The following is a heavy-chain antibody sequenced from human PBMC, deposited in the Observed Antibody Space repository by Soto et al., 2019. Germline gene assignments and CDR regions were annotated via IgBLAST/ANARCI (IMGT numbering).Heavy chain of an antibody. CDR3: ARLSRPNYYDTSGFFNDNWFDP. D-gene: IGHD3-22*01. CDR1: GGTFNSYD. Sequence: ASVKVSCKASGGTFNSYDINWVRQAPGQGLEWMGGIIPIVETPKYAQKFQGRVTITADESTNTVYMELSSLRSEDTAMYYCARLSRPNYYDTSGFFNDNWFDPSGPGTLVTVSS. V-gene: IGHV1-69*13. J-gene: IGHJ5*02. CDR2: IIPIVETP.